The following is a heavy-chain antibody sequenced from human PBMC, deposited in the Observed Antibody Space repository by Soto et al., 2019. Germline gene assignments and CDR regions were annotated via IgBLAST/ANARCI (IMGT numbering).Heavy chain of an antibody. CDR1: GFTFSTCA. CDR2: ISDDGSNK. Sequence: QVQLVESGGGVVQPGRSLRLSCAASGFTFSTCAMHWVRQAPGKGLEWVAFISDDGSNKYYADSVKGRFAISRDNSRNTLYLQMNSLRAEDTAVYYCARGDDDYWGQGTLVIVSS. V-gene: IGHV3-30*09. CDR3: ARGDDDY. J-gene: IGHJ4*02.